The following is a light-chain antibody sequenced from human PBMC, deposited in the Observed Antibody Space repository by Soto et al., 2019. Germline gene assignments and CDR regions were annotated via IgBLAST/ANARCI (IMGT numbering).Light chain of an antibody. CDR2: EVS. CDR3: SLYTTSSNYV. CDR1: SSGVGSYNF. V-gene: IGLV2-14*01. J-gene: IGLJ1*01. Sequence: QSVLTQRASVSGSPGQSITISCTGTSSGVGSYNFVSWYQQLPGKAPKLMIYEVSNRPSGVSNRFSGSKSGNTASLTISGLQAEDEADYYCSLYTTSSNYVFGSGTKVTVL.